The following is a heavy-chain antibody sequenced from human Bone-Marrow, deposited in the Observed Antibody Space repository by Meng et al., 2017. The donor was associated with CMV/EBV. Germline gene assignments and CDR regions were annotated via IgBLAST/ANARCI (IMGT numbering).Heavy chain of an antibody. D-gene: IGHD2-2*01. CDR3: AKDGSIVVVPAAPGEYFDY. CDR1: GFTFSSYG. CDR2: IRYDGSNK. V-gene: IGHV3-30*02. J-gene: IGHJ4*02. Sequence: GGSLRLSCAASGFTFSSYGMHWVRQAPGKGLEWVAFIRYDGSNKYYADSVKGRFTISRDNSKNTLYLQMNSLRAEDTAVYYCAKDGSIVVVPAAPGEYFDYWGQGTLITVSS.